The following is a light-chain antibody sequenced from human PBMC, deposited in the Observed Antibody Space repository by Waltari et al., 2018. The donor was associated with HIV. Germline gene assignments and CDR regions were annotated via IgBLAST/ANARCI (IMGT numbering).Light chain of an antibody. V-gene: IGLV1-40*01. J-gene: IGLJ3*02. CDR3: QSYDTSLSARV. CDR2: GNN. Sequence: QSVLTQPPSVSGAPGQSVTISCTGSSSNIGAGYDVHWYQQCPRRAPKLLLYGNNNRPSGVPDRFSASKFGASVYLAITGLQPDDEADYYCQSYDTSLSARVFGGGT. CDR1: SSNIGAGYD.